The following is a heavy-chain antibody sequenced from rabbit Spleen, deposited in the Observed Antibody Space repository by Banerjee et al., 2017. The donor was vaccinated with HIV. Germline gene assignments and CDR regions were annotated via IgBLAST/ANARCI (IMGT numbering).Heavy chain of an antibody. CDR2: IDVTKSGSA. CDR3: ARDTGSSFSSYGMNR. Sequence: QEQVEESGGDLVKPGASLTLTCKASGLDFSSNYWICWVRQAPGKGLEWIACIDVTKSGSAYYASWAKGRFTISKTPTTVTLQMTSLTAADTATYFCARDTGSSFSSYGMNRWGQGPLVTVS. V-gene: IGHV1S45*01. D-gene: IGHD8-1*01. J-gene: IGHJ2*01. CDR1: GLDFSSNYW.